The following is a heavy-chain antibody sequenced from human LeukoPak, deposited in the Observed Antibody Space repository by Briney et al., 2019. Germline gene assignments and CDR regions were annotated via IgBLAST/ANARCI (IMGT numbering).Heavy chain of an antibody. Sequence: KSSQTLSLTCTDSGDSISSGGYYWSWIRQHPGKGLEWIGYIYYSGSTYYNPSLKSRVTISVDTSKNQFSLKLSSVTAADTAVYYCARVVPAADFDYWGQGTLVTVSS. V-gene: IGHV4-31*03. D-gene: IGHD2-2*01. CDR2: IYYSGST. J-gene: IGHJ4*02. CDR1: GDSISSGGYY. CDR3: ARVVPAADFDY.